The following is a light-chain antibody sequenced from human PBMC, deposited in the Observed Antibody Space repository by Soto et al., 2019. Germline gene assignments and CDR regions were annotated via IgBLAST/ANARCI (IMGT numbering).Light chain of an antibody. CDR3: QTWGTGPVV. CDR2: LNSDGSH. CDR1: SGHSSYA. J-gene: IGLJ2*01. Sequence: QSVLTQSPSASAPLGASVKLTCTLSSGHSSYAIAWHQQQPEKGPRYLMKLNSDGSHSKGDGIPDRFSGSSSGAERYLTISSLQSEDEADYYCQTWGTGPVVFGGGTKLTVL. V-gene: IGLV4-69*01.